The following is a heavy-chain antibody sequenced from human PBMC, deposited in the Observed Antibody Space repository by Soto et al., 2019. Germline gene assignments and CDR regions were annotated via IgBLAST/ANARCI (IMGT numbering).Heavy chain of an antibody. CDR3: ARYGNSSWYGYFDY. CDR2: IIPILGIA. J-gene: IGHJ4*02. D-gene: IGHD6-13*01. CDR1: GGTFSSYT. Sequence: QVQLVQSGAEVKKPGSSVKVSCKASGGTFSSYTISWVRQAPGQGLEWMGRIIPILGIANYAQKFQGRVTITADKSTSTAYMELSSLRSEDTAVYYCARYGNSSWYGYFDYWGQRTLVTVSS. V-gene: IGHV1-69*02.